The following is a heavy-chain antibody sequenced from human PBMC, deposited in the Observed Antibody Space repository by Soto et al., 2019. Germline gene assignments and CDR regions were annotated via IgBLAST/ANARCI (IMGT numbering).Heavy chain of an antibody. CDR2: ISNYNGIT. CDR3: AKSMGGSGTYVS. Sequence: QGELVQSGAEVKKPAASVKVSCKASGYIFTSYGISWVRQAPGEGLEWMGWISNYNGITNYAQKVQGRVTLTTDRSTSTAYMELRSLRSDDTAVYYCAKSMGGSGTYVSWGQGTLVTVSS. J-gene: IGHJ4*02. V-gene: IGHV1-18*01. D-gene: IGHD3-10*01. CDR1: GYIFTSYG.